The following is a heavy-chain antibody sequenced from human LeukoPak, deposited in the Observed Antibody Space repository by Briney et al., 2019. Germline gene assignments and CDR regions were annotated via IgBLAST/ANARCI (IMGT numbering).Heavy chain of an antibody. CDR1: GFTFSSYA. CDR2: ISSNGGST. V-gene: IGHV3-64*01. J-gene: IGHJ4*02. Sequence: GGSLRLSCTAAGFTFSSYAMHWVRQAPGKGLEYVSAISSNGGSTYYANSVKGRFTISRDNSKNTLYLQMGSLRAEDMAVYYCARTSGSYVGPYQFRGQGTLVTVSS. D-gene: IGHD1-26*01. CDR3: ARTSGSYVGPYQF.